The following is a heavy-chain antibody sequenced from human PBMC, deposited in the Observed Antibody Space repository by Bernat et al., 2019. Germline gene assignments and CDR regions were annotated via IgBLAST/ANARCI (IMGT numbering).Heavy chain of an antibody. J-gene: IGHJ3*02. CDR2: INPNSGGT. V-gene: IGHV1-2*04. CDR1: GYTFTGYY. D-gene: IGHD6-13*01. CDR3: ARPRGSIAAARLNDAFDI. Sequence: QVQLVQSGAAVQKPGASVKVSCKASGYTFTGYYMHWVRQAPGQGLEWMGWINPNSGGTNYAQKFQGWVTMTRDTSISTAYMELSRLRSDDTAVYYCARPRGSIAAARLNDAFDIWGQGTMVTVSS.